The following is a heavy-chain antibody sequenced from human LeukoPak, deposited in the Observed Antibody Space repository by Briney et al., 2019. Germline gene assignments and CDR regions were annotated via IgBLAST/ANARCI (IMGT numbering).Heavy chain of an antibody. CDR1: GFTFSSYW. J-gene: IGHJ4*02. CDR2: IKQDGSEK. D-gene: IGHD5-24*01. CDR3: AREGDGYNSYYFDY. Sequence: GGSLRLSCAASGFTFSSYWMSWVRQAPGKGLEWVANIKQDGSEKYYVDSVKGRFTISRDNAKNSLYLQVNSLRAEDTAVYYCAREGDGYNSYYFDYWGQGTLVTVSS. V-gene: IGHV3-7*03.